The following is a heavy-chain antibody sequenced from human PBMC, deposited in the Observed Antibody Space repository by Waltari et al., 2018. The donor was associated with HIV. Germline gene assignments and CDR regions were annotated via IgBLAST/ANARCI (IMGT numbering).Heavy chain of an antibody. D-gene: IGHD3-10*01. CDR3: ARRGVLTYYYTMDV. J-gene: IGHJ6*02. CDR1: GFTFSSYA. CDR2: IWYDGSNK. V-gene: IGHV3-33*01. Sequence: QVQLVESGGGVVQPGRSLRPSCAASGFTFSSYATHWVRQAPGKGLEWVAVIWYDGSNKYYADSVKGRFSISRDNSKNTLYLQMNSLRAEDTAVYFCARRGVLTYYYTMDVWGQGTTVTVSS.